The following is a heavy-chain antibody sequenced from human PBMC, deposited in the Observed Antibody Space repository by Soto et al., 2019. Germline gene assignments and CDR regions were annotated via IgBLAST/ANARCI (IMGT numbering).Heavy chain of an antibody. D-gene: IGHD3-22*01. CDR1: GYTFTGYY. CDR2: INPNSGGT. Sequence: QVQLVQSGAEVKKPGASVKVSCKASGYTFTGYYMHWVRQAPGQGLEWMGWINPNSGGTKYAQKFQGWVTMTRDTSISTAYMELSRLRSDATAVYYSARWYYDSSGVTNDAFDIWGQGTGVTVSS. J-gene: IGHJ3*02. CDR3: ARWYYDSSGVTNDAFDI. V-gene: IGHV1-2*04.